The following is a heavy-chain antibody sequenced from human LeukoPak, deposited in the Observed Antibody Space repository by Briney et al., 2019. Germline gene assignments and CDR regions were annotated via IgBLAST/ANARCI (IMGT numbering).Heavy chain of an antibody. V-gene: IGHV3-23*01. D-gene: IGHD3-22*01. CDR1: GFTFSSYA. J-gene: IGHJ4*02. CDR2: ISGSGGST. Sequence: PGGSLRLSCAASGFTFSSYAMSWVRQAPGKGLEWVSAISGSGGSTHYADSVKGRFTISRDNSKNTLYLQMNSLRAEDTAVYYCAKDSYYYDSSGYYVVLDYWGQGTLVTVSS. CDR3: AKDSYYYDSSGYYVVLDY.